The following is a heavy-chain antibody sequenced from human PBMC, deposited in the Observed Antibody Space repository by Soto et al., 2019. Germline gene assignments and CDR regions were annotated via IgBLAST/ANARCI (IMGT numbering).Heavy chain of an antibody. CDR2: IYYSGTT. V-gene: IGHV4-31*03. CDR1: GDSISSGGHY. D-gene: IGHD6-6*01. Sequence: SETLSLTCTVSGDSISSGGHYWSWIRQHPGKGLEWIGYIYYSGTTYYNPSLRSRVAISVDTSKNQFSLKLSSVTAADTAVYYCARSSLSARDFDYWGQGTLVTVSS. CDR3: ARSSLSARDFDY. J-gene: IGHJ4*02.